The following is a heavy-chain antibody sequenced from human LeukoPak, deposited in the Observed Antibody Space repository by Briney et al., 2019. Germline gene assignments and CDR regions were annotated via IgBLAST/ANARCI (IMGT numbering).Heavy chain of an antibody. V-gene: IGHV3-7*01. CDR2: IKQDGSEK. J-gene: IGHJ5*02. CDR1: GFIFNKYA. CDR3: AREGGSGFDP. Sequence: GGSLRLSCAASGFIFNKYAMSWVRQAPGKGLEWVANIKQDGSEKYYVDSVKGRFTISRDNAKNSLYLQMNSLRAEDTAVYYCAREGGSGFDPWGQGTLVTVSS.